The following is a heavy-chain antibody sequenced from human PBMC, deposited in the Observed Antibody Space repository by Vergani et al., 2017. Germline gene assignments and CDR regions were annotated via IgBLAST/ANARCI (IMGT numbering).Heavy chain of an antibody. CDR2: INHSGST. CDR1: GGSFSGYY. Sequence: QVQLQQWGAGLLKPSETLSLTCAVYGGSFSGYYWSWIRQPPGKGLEWIGEINHSGSTNYNPSLKSRVTISVDTSKNQFSLKLSSVTAADTAVYYCASRGLDDILTGYYYDAFDIWGQGTMVTVSS. V-gene: IGHV4-34*01. J-gene: IGHJ3*02. D-gene: IGHD3-9*01. CDR3: ASRGLDDILTGYYYDAFDI.